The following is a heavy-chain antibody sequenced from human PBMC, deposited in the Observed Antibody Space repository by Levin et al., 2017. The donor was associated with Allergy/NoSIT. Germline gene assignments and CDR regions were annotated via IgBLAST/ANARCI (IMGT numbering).Heavy chain of an antibody. CDR2: IYTSGST. Sequence: SETLSLTCTVSGGSISSGSYYWSWIRQPAGKGLEWIGRIYTSGSTSYNPSLKSRVTISIDTSKNQFSLKLSSVTAADTAVYYCARVLTYYASGSFEHWGQGTLVTVSS. D-gene: IGHD3-10*01. J-gene: IGHJ1*01. CDR3: ARVLTYYASGSFEH. V-gene: IGHV4-61*02. CDR1: GGSISSGSYY.